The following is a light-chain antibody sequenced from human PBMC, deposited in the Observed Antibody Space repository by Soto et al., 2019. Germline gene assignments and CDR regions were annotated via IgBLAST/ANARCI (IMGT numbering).Light chain of an antibody. J-gene: IGKJ5*01. V-gene: IGKV3-20*01. Sequence: EVVVTQSPGTLSLSPGERATLSCRASQSVSSNDLAGYRQKPGRTPGLFIYCASSRATGNPDRFSGSGFGTEFTLTIIRLEPEDCAVYCCQQYGSSPITVGQGTRLEI. CDR1: QSVSSND. CDR3: QQYGSSPIT. CDR2: CAS.